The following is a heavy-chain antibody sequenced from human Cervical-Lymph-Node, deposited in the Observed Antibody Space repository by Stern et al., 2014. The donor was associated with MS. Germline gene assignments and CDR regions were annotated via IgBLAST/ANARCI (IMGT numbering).Heavy chain of an antibody. CDR1: GFIFDDYA. CDR3: ATLDFVRPAAGRGWFDP. J-gene: IGHJ5*02. Sequence: EVQLLESGGGLVQPGRSLRLSCAASGFIFDDYAIHWVRQAPGKGLEWVSGITSDSGTIVYADSVKGRFTISRDNAKNSLYLQMNSLRVEDTAFYYCATLDFVRPAAGRGWFDPWGQGTLVTVSS. CDR2: ITSDSGTI. V-gene: IGHV3-9*01. D-gene: IGHD3-3*01.